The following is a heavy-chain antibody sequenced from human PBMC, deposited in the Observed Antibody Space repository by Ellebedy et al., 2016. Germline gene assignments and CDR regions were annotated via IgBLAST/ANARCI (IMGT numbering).Heavy chain of an antibody. CDR1: GYTFTGYY. V-gene: IGHV1-46*01. Sequence: ASVKVSXKASGYTFTGYYMHWVRQAPGQGLEWMGIINPSGGSTSYAQKFQGRVTMTRDTSTSTVYMELSSLRSEDTAIYYCARGMAVTMVDWLKTPDYWGQGTLVTVSS. J-gene: IGHJ4*02. CDR3: ARGMAVTMVDWLKTPDY. CDR2: INPSGGST. D-gene: IGHD3-9*01.